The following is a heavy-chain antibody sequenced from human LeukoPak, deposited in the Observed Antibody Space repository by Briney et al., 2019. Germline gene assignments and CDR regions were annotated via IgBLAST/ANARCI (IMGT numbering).Heavy chain of an antibody. J-gene: IGHJ4*02. CDR2: IKSKTDGGTT. Sequence: AGGSLRLSCAVSGFTLSDAWMSWCRQAPGKGLEWVGRIKSKTDGGTTDYAAPVKGRFTISRDDSKNTLYLQMNSLKTMDTDLSNCTTSGRYDTTPSFDYWGQGTLVTVSS. CDR3: TTSGRYDTTPSFDY. V-gene: IGHV3-15*01. CDR1: GFTLSDAW. D-gene: IGHD3-10*01.